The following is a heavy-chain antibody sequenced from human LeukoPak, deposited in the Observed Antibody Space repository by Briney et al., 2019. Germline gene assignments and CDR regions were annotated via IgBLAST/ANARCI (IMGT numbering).Heavy chain of an antibody. V-gene: IGHV3-30*04. D-gene: IGHD2-21*02. J-gene: IGHJ3*02. CDR2: ISDDGSSK. CDR1: GFTFSSYA. CDR3: AKTYCGGDCYSRSDAFDI. Sequence: GGSLRLSCVASGFTFSSYAMHWVRQAPGKGLEWVAVISDDGSSKYYTDSVKGRFTISRDNSKITLYLQMNRLRAEDSAVYYCAKTYCGGDCYSRSDAFDIWGQGTMVTVSS.